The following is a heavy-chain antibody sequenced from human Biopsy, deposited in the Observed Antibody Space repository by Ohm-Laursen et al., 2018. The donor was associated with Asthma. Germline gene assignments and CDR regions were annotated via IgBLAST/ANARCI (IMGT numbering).Heavy chain of an antibody. D-gene: IGHD3-3*01. Sequence: SPRLSCAASGFSFNSYGMHWVRQAPGKGPEWVAVMSFDGRQTYYADSVKGRFTISRDNSKNTLYLQMNSLRAEDTAVYYCAKERYYDFWSGYPIWGQGTMVTVSS. CDR3: AKERYYDFWSGYPI. V-gene: IGHV3-30*18. CDR1: GFSFNSYG. J-gene: IGHJ3*02. CDR2: MSFDGRQT.